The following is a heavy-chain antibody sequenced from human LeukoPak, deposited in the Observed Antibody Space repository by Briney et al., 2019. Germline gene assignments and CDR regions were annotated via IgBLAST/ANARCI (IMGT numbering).Heavy chain of an antibody. CDR2: IDPIDSYT. CDR3: ARDEGGVSSWVSH. V-gene: IGHV5-10-1*01. J-gene: IGHJ4*02. CDR1: GYIFTSYW. D-gene: IGHD2-8*02. Sequence: LGESLKISCKGSGYIFTSYWISWVRQMPGKGLEWMGRIDPIDSYTNYSPSFQGHVTFSVDKSIGTAYLQWSSLKASDTAMYYCARDEGGVSSWVSHWGQGTLVTVSS.